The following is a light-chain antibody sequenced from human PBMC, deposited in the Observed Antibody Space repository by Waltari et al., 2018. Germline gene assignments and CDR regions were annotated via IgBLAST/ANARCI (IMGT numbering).Light chain of an antibody. CDR1: TIEAKS. CDR2: DDS. J-gene: IGLJ2*01. V-gene: IGLV3-21*02. CDR3: QVWDSSGDLLVI. Sequence: SYVLTQPHSVSVAPGQTARITCGGDTIEAKSVHWYQQKPGQAPVVVVFDDSDRPSGIPERFSGANSRNTATLTISRVEGGDEADYFCQVWDSSGDLLVIFGGGTKLTVL.